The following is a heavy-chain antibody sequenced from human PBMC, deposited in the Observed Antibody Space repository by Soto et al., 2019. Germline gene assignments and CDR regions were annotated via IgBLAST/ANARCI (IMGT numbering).Heavy chain of an antibody. V-gene: IGHV3-33*01. CDR3: ARDGYDRSGYPEYFQH. CDR1: GFTFSSYG. Sequence: GGSLRLSCAASGFTFSSYGMHWVRQAPGKGLEWVAVIWYDGSNKYYADSVKGRFTISRDNSKNTLYLQMNSLRAEDTAVYYCARDGYDRSGYPEYFQHWGQGTLVTVSS. CDR2: IWYDGSNK. D-gene: IGHD3-22*01. J-gene: IGHJ1*01.